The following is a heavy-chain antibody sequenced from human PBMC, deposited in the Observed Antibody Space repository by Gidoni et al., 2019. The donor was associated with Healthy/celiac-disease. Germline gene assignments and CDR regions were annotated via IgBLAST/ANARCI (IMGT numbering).Heavy chain of an antibody. CDR3: AKDQIPYYGGQGYFDY. CDR1: GFTFSSYG. J-gene: IGHJ4*02. CDR2: ISYDGSKR. V-gene: IGHV3-30*18. Sequence: QVQLVESGGGVVQPGRSLRRSCAASGFTFSSYGMHWVRQAPGKGLEGVAVISYDGSKRYYANSVKGRFTISRDNSKNTLYLQMTSLRAEDTAVYYCAKDQIPYYGGQGYFDYWGQGTLVTVSS. D-gene: IGHD4-17*01.